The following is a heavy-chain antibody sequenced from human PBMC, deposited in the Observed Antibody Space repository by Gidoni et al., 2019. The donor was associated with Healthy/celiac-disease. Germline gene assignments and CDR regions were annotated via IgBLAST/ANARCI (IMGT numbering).Heavy chain of an antibody. D-gene: IGHD2-15*01. J-gene: IGHJ3*02. CDR1: GFTFSSYG. CDR2: ISYDGSNK. V-gene: IGHV3-30*18. Sequence: QVQLVESGGGVVQPGRSLRLSCAASGFTFSSYGMPWVRQAPGKGLEWVAVISYDGSNKYYADSVKGRFTISRDNSKNTLYLQMNSLRAEDTAVYYCAKDRGDIVVVVAATGDAFDIWGQGTMVTVSS. CDR3: AKDRGDIVVVVAATGDAFDI.